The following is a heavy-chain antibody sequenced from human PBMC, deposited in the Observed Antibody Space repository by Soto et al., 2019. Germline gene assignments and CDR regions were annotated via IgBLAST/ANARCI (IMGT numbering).Heavy chain of an antibody. CDR2: LYAGGTT. J-gene: IGHJ4*02. CDR1: GLNIKTNY. Sequence: EVQLVEFGGHLVQPGGSLRLSCAASGLNIKTNYMSWVRQAPGKGLEWVSILYAGGTTYYADSVKGRFAISRDNSGNTLYLQMIILRAEDTAVYYCARDVTVTTPSYLNDWGQGTLVTVSS. V-gene: IGHV3-66*01. D-gene: IGHD4-17*01. CDR3: ARDVTVTTPSYLND.